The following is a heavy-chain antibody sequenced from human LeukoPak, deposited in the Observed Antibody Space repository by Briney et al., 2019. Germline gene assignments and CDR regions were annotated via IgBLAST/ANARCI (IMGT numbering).Heavy chain of an antibody. D-gene: IGHD1-26*01. CDR1: GDTFTSYD. V-gene: IGHV1-8*03. J-gene: IGHJ4*02. CDR2: MNPNSGNT. CDR3: ARGGGSYPTALDY. Sequence: EASVKVSCKASGDTFTSYDINWVRQATGQGLEWMGWMNPNSGNTGYAQKFQGRVTITRNTSISTAYMELRSLRSDDTAVYYCARGGGSYPTALDYWGQGTLVTVSS.